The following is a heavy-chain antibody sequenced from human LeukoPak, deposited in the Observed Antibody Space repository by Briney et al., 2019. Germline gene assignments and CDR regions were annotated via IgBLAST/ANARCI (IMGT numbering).Heavy chain of an antibody. Sequence: PSETLSLTCTVSGGSVSSGNYYWSWIRQPPGKGLEWIGYIYYSGSTNYNPSLKSRVTISVDTSKNQFSLKLSSVTAADTAVYYCARRAIAAAGKAVDYWGQGTLVTVSS. CDR1: GGSVSSGNYY. CDR2: IYYSGST. J-gene: IGHJ4*02. V-gene: IGHV4-61*01. CDR3: ARRAIAAAGKAVDY. D-gene: IGHD6-13*01.